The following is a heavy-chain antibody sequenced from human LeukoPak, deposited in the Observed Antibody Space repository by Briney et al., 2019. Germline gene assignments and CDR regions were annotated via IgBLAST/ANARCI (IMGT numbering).Heavy chain of an antibody. CDR3: ARGVVGGSWIGVGIHDSYFDL. CDR2: INPTGGST. Sequence: ASVKVSCKASGYTFTSYYMHWVRQAPGQGLEWMGIINPTGGSTSYAQKFQGRVTMTRDTSTSTVYMEPSSLRSEDTAVYYCARGVVGGSWIGVGIHDSYFDLWGRGTLVTVSS. V-gene: IGHV1-46*01. D-gene: IGHD3-16*01. CDR1: GYTFTSYY. J-gene: IGHJ2*01.